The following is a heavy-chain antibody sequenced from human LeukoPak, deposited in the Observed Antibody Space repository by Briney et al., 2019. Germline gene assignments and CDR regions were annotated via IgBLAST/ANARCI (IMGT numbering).Heavy chain of an antibody. V-gene: IGHV4-59*08. J-gene: IGHJ4*02. CDR2: IYYTGST. CDR1: GGSISSLY. D-gene: IGHD6-6*01. CDR3: ARHRAYSSSSPFDY. Sequence: SETLSLTCSVSGGSISSLYWSWIREPPGKGLEWIGYIYYTGSTNYNPSLKSRVTMFVDMSKNQFSLRLSSVTAADTAVYYCARHRAYSSSSPFDYWGQGTLVTVSS.